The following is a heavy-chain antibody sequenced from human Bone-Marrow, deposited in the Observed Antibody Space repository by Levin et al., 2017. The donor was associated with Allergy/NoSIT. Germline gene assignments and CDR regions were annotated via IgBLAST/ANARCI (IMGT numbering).Heavy chain of an antibody. J-gene: IGHJ4*02. D-gene: IGHD2-15*01. V-gene: IGHV1-24*01. Sequence: GESLKISCKVSGYTLTELSMHWVRQAPGKGLEWMGGFDPEDGETIYAQKFQGRVTMTEDTSTDTAYMELSSLRSEDTAVYYCATLTPYCSGGSCYPGPFDYWGQGTLVTVSS. CDR1: GYTLTELS. CDR2: FDPEDGET. CDR3: ATLTPYCSGGSCYPGPFDY.